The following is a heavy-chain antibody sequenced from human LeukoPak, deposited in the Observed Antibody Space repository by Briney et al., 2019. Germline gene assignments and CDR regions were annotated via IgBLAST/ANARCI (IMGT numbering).Heavy chain of an antibody. CDR2: INHSGST. J-gene: IGHJ4*02. CDR1: GGSFSGYY. V-gene: IGHV4-34*01. D-gene: IGHD3-10*01. CDR3: ARGLRAYYGSGLIFDY. Sequence: SETLSLTCAVYGGSFSGYYWSWIRQPPGKGLEWIGEINHSGSTNYNPSLKSRVTISVDTSKNQFSLKLSSVTAADTAVYYCARGLRAYYGSGLIFDYWGQGTLVTVSS.